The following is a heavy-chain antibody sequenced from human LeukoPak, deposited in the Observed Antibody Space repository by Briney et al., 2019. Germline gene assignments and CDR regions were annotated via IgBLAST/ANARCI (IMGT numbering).Heavy chain of an antibody. V-gene: IGHV4-59*01. CDR1: GGSISSYY. J-gene: IGHJ4*02. CDR2: IYYSGST. Sequence: SETLSLTCTVSGGSISSYYWSWIRQPPGKGLEWLGYIYYSGSTNYNPSLKSRVTISVDTSKNQFSLKLSSVTAADTAVYYCAVGPSYDSSGYYSDYWGQGTLVTVSS. CDR3: AVGPSYDSSGYYSDY. D-gene: IGHD3-22*01.